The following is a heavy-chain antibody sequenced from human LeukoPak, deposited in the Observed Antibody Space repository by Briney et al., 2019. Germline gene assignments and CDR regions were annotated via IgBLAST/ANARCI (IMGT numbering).Heavy chain of an antibody. CDR2: IRYDGSNK. CDR3: AKDSDIVVVVAAVLGPY. D-gene: IGHD2-15*01. Sequence: PGGSLRLSCAAFGFTFSSYGMHWVRQAPGKGLEWVAFIRYDGSNKYYADSVKGRFTISRDNSKNTLYLQMNSLRAEDKTVYYCAKDSDIVVVVAAVLGPYWGQGTLVTVSS. J-gene: IGHJ4*02. V-gene: IGHV3-30*02. CDR1: GFTFSSYG.